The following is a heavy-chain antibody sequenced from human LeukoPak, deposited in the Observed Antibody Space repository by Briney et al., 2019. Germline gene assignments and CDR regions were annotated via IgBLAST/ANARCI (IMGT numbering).Heavy chain of an antibody. Sequence: GGSLRLSCVASANYWMHWVRQAPGKGLVWVSHINSDGSWTSYAGSVKGRFTISKNNAKNTVYLQMNSLRAEDTAMYYCARRDDHNGRDYWGQGTLVTVSS. CDR1: ANYW. V-gene: IGHV3-74*01. CDR2: INSDGSWT. D-gene: IGHD5-24*01. J-gene: IGHJ4*02. CDR3: ARRDDHNGRDY.